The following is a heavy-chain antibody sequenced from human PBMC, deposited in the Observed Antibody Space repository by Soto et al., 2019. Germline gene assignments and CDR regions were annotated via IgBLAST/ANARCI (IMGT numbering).Heavy chain of an antibody. CDR1: GFTFSSYW. D-gene: IGHD1-26*01. CDR2: INSDGSSI. CDR3: VRDDIGVGLYY. Sequence: EVQLVESGGGLVQPGGSLRLSCAASGFTFSSYWMFWVRQAPGKGLVWVSHINSDGSSITYADSVKGRFIISRDNAKNTVYVKMNSLRADDTAVYYCVRDDIGVGLYYLGLGTLVTVSS. J-gene: IGHJ4*02. V-gene: IGHV3-74*03.